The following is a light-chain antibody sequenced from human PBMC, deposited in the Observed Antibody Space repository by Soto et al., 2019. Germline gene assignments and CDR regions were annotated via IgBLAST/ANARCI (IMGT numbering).Light chain of an antibody. CDR1: QSISSW. CDR3: QQYNSYPWT. CDR2: NAS. V-gene: IGKV1-5*03. Sequence: DVQMTQSPSTLSASVGDRVTITCRASQSISSWLAWYQQKPGKAPKLLIYNASTLESGVPSNFSGSGSGTEFPLTISSLQPEDFANYYRQQYNSYPWTFGQGTKVDVK. J-gene: IGKJ1*01.